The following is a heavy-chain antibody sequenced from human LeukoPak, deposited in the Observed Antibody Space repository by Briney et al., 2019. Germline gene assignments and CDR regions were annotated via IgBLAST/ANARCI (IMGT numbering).Heavy chain of an antibody. CDR1: GFTFSDYA. Sequence: GGSLRLSCAASGFTFSDYAMHWVRQAPGKGLEWVAVISYDGRNKQYADSAKGRFTISRDNSKNTLYLQTNSLRAEDTAVYYCAKIHDYGYAFDIWGQGTMVTVSS. CDR2: ISYDGRNK. D-gene: IGHD4-17*01. J-gene: IGHJ3*02. CDR3: AKIHDYGYAFDI. V-gene: IGHV3-30*04.